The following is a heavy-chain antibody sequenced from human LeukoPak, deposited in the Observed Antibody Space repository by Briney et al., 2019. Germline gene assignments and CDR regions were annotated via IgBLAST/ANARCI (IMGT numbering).Heavy chain of an antibody. Sequence: GGSLRLSCAASGFTFSSYAMSWVRQAPGKGLEWVSAISGSGGSTYYADSVKGRFTISRDNSKNTLYLQVNSLRPEDTAVYYCTRGPGSTWYSDYWGQGTLVTVSS. CDR1: GFTFSSYA. J-gene: IGHJ4*02. CDR3: TRGPGSTWYSDY. D-gene: IGHD6-13*01. V-gene: IGHV3-23*01. CDR2: ISGSGGST.